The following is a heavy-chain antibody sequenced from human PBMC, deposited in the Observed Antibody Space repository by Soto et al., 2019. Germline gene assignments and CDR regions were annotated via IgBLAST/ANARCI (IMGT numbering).Heavy chain of an antibody. CDR3: STQRAAGGGG. CDR1: GCTFSSYW. V-gene: IGHV3-74*01. Sequence: EVQLVESGGGLVQPGGSLRLSCAASGCTFSSYWLHWVRQAPGEGLVWVSRINSDGSSTRYADSVKGRFTISRDNAKNTLYLQMNNLRAEDTAVYYCSTQRAAGGGGWGPGTLVTVSS. J-gene: IGHJ4*02. CDR2: INSDGSST. D-gene: IGHD6-13*01.